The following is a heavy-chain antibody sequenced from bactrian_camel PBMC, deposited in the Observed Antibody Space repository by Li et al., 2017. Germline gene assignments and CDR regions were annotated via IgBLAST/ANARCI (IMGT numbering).Heavy chain of an antibody. J-gene: IGHJ4*01. Sequence: HVQLVESGGGLVEPGGSLSLSCEASGFSFSSYCMAWFRQVPGKQREAIAAIDTSDGSTTYADSVKGRFTISKDDAGHTLGLEMTNLSPEDTAMYYCAVRQYCYQVRNVWGQGTQVTVS. CDR3: AVRQYCYQVRNV. CDR2: IDTSDGST. V-gene: IGHV3S26*01. D-gene: IGHD3*01. CDR1: GFSFSSYC.